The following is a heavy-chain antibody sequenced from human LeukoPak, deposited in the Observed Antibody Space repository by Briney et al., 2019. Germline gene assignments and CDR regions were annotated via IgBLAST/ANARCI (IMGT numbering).Heavy chain of an antibody. CDR1: GYTFTTYD. CDR3: ARAKRGYSYGIDFDY. Sequence: ASVEVSCKTSGYTFTTYDFTWVRQAPGQGLEWMGWINPNSGGTNYAQKFQGRVTMTRDTSISTAYMELSRLRSDDTAVYYCARAKRGYSYGIDFDYWGQGTLVTVSS. CDR2: INPNSGGT. V-gene: IGHV1-2*02. J-gene: IGHJ4*02. D-gene: IGHD5-18*01.